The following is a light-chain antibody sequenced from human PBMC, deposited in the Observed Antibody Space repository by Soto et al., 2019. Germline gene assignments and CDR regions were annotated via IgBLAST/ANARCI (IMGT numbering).Light chain of an antibody. J-gene: IGKJ1*01. Sequence: EIVMTQSPATLSVSPGERATLSCRASQSVNSNYLAWYQQKPGQAPRLLIYDASNRATGIPARFSGSGSGTDFTLTISSLEPEDFAVYYCQQRSSWPRTFGQGTKVDI. CDR1: QSVNSNY. CDR3: QQRSSWPRT. CDR2: DAS. V-gene: IGKV3-11*01.